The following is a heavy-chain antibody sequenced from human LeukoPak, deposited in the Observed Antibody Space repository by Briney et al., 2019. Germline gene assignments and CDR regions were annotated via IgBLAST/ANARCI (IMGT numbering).Heavy chain of an antibody. CDR2: ITSSSSYA. CDR1: GFTFGDHY. V-gene: IGHV3-11*06. J-gene: IGHJ6*04. CDR3: ARVMPGDNGMDV. D-gene: IGHD2-2*01. Sequence: PGRSLRLSCAASGFTFGDHYMSWIRQAPGRGLEWVSYITSSSSYANYADSVRGRFTISRDNAKNSLYLQMNSLRAEDTAVYYCARVMPGDNGMDVWGKGTTVTVSS.